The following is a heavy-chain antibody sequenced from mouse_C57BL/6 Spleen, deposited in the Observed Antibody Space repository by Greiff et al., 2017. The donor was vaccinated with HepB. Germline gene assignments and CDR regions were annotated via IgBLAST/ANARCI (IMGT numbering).Heavy chain of an antibody. CDR1: GFTFSNYW. V-gene: IGHV6-3*01. D-gene: IGHD1-1*01. CDR2: IRLKSDNYAT. CDR3: TGLYYYGSSYGY. J-gene: IGHJ2*01. Sequence: EVQVVESGGGLVQPGGSMKLSCVASGFTFSNYWMNWVRQSPEKGLEWVAQIRLKSDNYATHYAESVKGRFTISRDDSKSSVYLQMNNLRAEDTGIYYCTGLYYYGSSYGYWGQGTTLTVSS.